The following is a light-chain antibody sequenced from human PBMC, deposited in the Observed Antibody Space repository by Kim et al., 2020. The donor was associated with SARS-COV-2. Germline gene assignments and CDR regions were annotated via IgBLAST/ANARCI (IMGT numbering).Light chain of an antibody. CDR1: SLRSYY. CDR3: NSRDSTGKRWV. CDR2: GRN. Sequence: SSELTQDPAVSVALGQTVKITCQEDSLRSYYASWYQQKPGQAPILVIYGRNNRPSGIPDRFSGSSSVNTASLTITGAQAEDEADYYCNSRDSTGKRWVFG. J-gene: IGLJ1*01. V-gene: IGLV3-19*01.